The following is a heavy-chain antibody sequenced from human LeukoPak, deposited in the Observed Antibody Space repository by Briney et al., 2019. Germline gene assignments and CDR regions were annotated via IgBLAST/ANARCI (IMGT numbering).Heavy chain of an antibody. D-gene: IGHD6-13*01. J-gene: IGHJ4*02. CDR1: GYTFTDHY. CDR3: ARDEAAGPGDH. V-gene: IGHV1-2*02. CDR2: SNPNSGGT. Sequence: SVKVSCKASGYTFTDHYIHWVRQAPGQGLEWMGWSNPNSGGTNYAQKFQGRVTMTRDTSISTAYMELSRLRSDDTAVYYCARDEAAGPGDHWGQGTLVTVSS.